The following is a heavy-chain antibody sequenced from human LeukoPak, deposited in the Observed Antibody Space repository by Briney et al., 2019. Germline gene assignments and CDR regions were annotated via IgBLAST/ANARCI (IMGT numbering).Heavy chain of an antibody. V-gene: IGHV4-59*12. CDR1: GGSISSYY. Sequence: SETLSLTCTVSGGSISSYYWSWIRQPPGKGLEWIGYIYYSGSTNYNPSLKSRVTISVDTSKNQFSLKLSSVTAADTAVYYCARDRWFDPWGQGTLVTVSS. J-gene: IGHJ5*02. CDR3: ARDRWFDP. CDR2: IYYSGST.